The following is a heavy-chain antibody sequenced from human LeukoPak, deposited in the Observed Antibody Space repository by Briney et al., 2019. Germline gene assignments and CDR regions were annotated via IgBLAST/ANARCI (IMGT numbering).Heavy chain of an antibody. CDR3: TSGLSVLRSNNTPVDY. J-gene: IGHJ4*02. Sequence: GGSLRLSCVASGFTFSGSAMHWVRQASGKGLEWVGRIRSKTNNYATAYAASVKGRFIISRDDSMNTAYLQMNSLKTEDTAVYYCTSGLSVLRSNNTPVDYWGQGTLVTVSS. CDR1: GFTFSGSA. D-gene: IGHD4-17*01. V-gene: IGHV3-73*01. CDR2: IRSKTNNYAT.